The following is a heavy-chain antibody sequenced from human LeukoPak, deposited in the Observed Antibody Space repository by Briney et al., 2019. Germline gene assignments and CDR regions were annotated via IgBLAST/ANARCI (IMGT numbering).Heavy chain of an antibody. CDR3: ARAIGYCSGGSCYQTDY. D-gene: IGHD2-15*01. V-gene: IGHV4-61*02. CDR1: GGSITIGSYY. J-gene: IGHJ4*02. CDR2: IYISGCT. Sequence: PSETLSLTCTVAGGSITIGSYYWTWIREPAGDGLDWIVGIYISGCTNYNPSLGSRVTISIDKSKNQFSLKMSSVTAADTAVYYCARAIGYCSGGSCYQTDYWGQGTMVTVSS.